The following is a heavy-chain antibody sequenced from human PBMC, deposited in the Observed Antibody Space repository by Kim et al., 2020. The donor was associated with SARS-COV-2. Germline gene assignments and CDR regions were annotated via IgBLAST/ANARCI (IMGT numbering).Heavy chain of an antibody. V-gene: IGHV4-59*13. D-gene: IGHD5-12*01. J-gene: IGHJ6*01. CDR2: IYYSGST. CDR1: GGSISSYY. CDR3: ARDPQGGYSGYDHPYGMDV. Sequence: SETLSLTCTVSGGSISSYYWSWIRQPPGKGLEWIGYIYYSGSTNYNPSLKSRVTISVDTSKNQFSLKLSSVTAADTAVYYCARDPQGGYSGYDHPYGMDV.